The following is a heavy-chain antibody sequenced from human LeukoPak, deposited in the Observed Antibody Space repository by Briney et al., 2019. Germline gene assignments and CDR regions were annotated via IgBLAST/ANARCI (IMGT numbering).Heavy chain of an antibody. CDR3: ARDRGYYGSGSRDDAFDI. V-gene: IGHV3-33*01. D-gene: IGHD3-10*01. J-gene: IGHJ3*02. Sequence: PGRSLRLSCAASGFTFSSYGMHWVRQAPGKGLEWVAVIWYDGSNKYYADSVKGRFTISRDNSKNTLYLQMNSLRAEDTAVYYCARDRGYYGSGSRDDAFDIWGQGTMVTVSS. CDR1: GFTFSSYG. CDR2: IWYDGSNK.